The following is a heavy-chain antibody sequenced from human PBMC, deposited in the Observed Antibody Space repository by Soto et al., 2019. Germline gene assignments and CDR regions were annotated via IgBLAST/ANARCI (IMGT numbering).Heavy chain of an antibody. CDR1: GGSISSGGYY. Sequence: SETLSLTCTVSGGSISSGGYYWSWIRQHPGKGLEWIGYIYYSGSTYYNPSLKSRVTISVDTSKNQFSLKLSSVTAADTAVYYWGRDYSDDSSGYKKKDAFDIWGKGKMATVPS. CDR2: IYYSGST. J-gene: IGHJ3*02. CDR3: GRDYSDDSSGYKKKDAFDI. V-gene: IGHV4-31*03. D-gene: IGHD3-22*01.